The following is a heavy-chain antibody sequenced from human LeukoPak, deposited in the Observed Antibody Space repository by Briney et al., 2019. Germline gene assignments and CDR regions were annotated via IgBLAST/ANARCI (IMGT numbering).Heavy chain of an antibody. CDR2: INHSGST. CDR1: GGSFSGYY. CDR3: ARLQGRTYYYGSGSNYYYMDV. D-gene: IGHD3-10*01. V-gene: IGHV4-34*01. Sequence: SETVSLTCAVYGGSFSGYYWSWIRQPPGKGLEWIGEINHSGSTNYNPSLKSRVTISVDTSKNQFSLKLSSVTAADTAVYYCARLQGRTYYYGSGSNYYYMDVWGKGTTVTIPS. J-gene: IGHJ6*03.